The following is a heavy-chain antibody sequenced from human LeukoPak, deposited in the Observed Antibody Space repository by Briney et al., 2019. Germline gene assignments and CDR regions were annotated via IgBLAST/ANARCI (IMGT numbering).Heavy chain of an antibody. V-gene: IGHV3-23*01. CDR2: VGGSGVST. CDR3: ARDSSYYYDSGGHFDY. J-gene: IGHJ4*02. CDR1: GFTFSSSA. D-gene: IGHD3-22*01. Sequence: GGSLRLSCAASGFTFSSSAMSWVRQAPGKGLEWVLAVGGSGVSTYYADSVKGRFTISRDNSKNTLYLQMNSLGVEDTAVYYCARDSSYYYDSGGHFDYWGQGTLVTVSS.